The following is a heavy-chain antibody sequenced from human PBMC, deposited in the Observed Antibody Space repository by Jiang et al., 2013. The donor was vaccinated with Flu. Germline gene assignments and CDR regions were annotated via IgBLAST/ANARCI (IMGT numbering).Heavy chain of an antibody. V-gene: IGHV4-59*12. D-gene: IGHD2-15*01. J-gene: IGHJ4*02. CDR1: Y. Sequence: YWSWIRQPQGRDWSGLDLSITLEHQLQPSLKSRVTISVDTSKNQFSLKLSSVTAADTAVYYCARAISPTPTYCSGGNCYSRPAYYFDYWGQGTLVTVSS. CDR2: SITLEH. CDR3: ARAISPTPTYCSGGNCYSRPAYYFDY.